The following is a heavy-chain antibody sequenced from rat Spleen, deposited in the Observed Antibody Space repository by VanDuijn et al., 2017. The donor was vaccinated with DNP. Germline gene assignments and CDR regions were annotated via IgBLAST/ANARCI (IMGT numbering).Heavy chain of an antibody. CDR3: TTTAMDA. Sequence: EVQLVESGGGLVQPGRSLKLSCAASGFTFRDHYMAWVRQIPQKGLEWVASISYAGRDTYYGDSVKGRFTISRDNAKSTLYLQMDSLRSEDTATYYCTTTAMDAWGQGTSVTVSS. CDR2: ISYAGRDT. J-gene: IGHJ4*01. CDR1: GFTFRDHY. V-gene: IGHV5-22*01.